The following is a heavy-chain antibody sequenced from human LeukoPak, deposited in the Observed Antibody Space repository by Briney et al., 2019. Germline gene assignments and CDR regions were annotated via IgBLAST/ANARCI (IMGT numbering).Heavy chain of an antibody. J-gene: IGHJ4*02. Sequence: GESLRISCKGSRYSFTSYWINWVRQMPGKGLEWMGRIDPSDSYTNYSPSFQGHVTISADESISTAYLQWSSLKASDTAMYYCARLDYDILTGYGNIDYWGQGTLVTVSS. V-gene: IGHV5-10-1*01. D-gene: IGHD3-9*01. CDR2: IDPSDSYT. CDR1: RYSFTSYW. CDR3: ARLDYDILTGYGNIDY.